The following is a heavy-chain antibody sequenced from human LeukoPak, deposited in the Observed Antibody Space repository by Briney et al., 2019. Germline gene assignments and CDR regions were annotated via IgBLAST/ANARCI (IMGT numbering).Heavy chain of an antibody. CDR3: ARDETAMVSGYYYGMDV. CDR1: GYTFTSYY. Sequence: GASVKVSCKASGYTFTSYYMHWVRQAPGQGLEWMGIINPSGGSTSYAQRFQGRVTMTRDTSTSTVYMELSGLRSEDTAVYYCARDETAMVSGYYYGMDVWGQGTTVTVSS. CDR2: INPSGGST. V-gene: IGHV1-46*01. D-gene: IGHD5-18*01. J-gene: IGHJ6*02.